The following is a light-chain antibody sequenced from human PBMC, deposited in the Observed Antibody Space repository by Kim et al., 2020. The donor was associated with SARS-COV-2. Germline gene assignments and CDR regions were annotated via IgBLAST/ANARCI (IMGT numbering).Light chain of an antibody. CDR2: QDT. CDR3: QAWDSSTGV. Sequence: SYELTQPPSVSVSPGQTASITCSGDKLGDKYASWYQQKPGQSPVLVIYQDTKRPSGIPERFSGSNSGNTATLTISGTQAMDEADYYCQAWDSSTGVFGGATQLTVL. V-gene: IGLV3-1*01. CDR1: KLGDKY. J-gene: IGLJ3*02.